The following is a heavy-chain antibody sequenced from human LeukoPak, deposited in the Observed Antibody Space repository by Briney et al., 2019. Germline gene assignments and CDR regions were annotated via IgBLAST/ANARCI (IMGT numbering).Heavy chain of an antibody. CDR2: ISYDGSNK. V-gene: IGHV3-30-3*01. CDR1: GFTFSSYA. J-gene: IGHJ4*02. D-gene: IGHD6-19*01. CDR3: ARGDWLFPSYSSGWYSLDY. Sequence: GGSLRLSCAASGFTFSSYAMHWVRQAPGKGLEWVEVISYDGSNKYYADSVKGRFTISRDNSKNTPYLQMNSLRAEDTAVYYCARGDWLFPSYSSGWYSLDYWGQGTLVTVSS.